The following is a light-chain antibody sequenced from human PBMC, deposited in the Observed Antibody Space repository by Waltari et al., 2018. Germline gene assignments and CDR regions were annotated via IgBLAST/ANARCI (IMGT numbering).Light chain of an antibody. Sequence: IQMTQSLSSLSTSVGDRVPITCRASQGIRNDLGWYQQKPGKAPKLLIYAASSLQSGVPSRFSGSGSGTDFTLTISSLQPEDFATYYCLQDYNYPLNFGGGTKVEIK. CDR2: AAS. J-gene: IGKJ4*01. CDR1: QGIRND. V-gene: IGKV1-6*01. CDR3: LQDYNYPLN.